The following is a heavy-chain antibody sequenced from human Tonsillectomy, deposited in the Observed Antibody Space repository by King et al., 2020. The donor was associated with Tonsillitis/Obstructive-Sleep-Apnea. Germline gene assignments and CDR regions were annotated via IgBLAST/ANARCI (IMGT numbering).Heavy chain of an antibody. V-gene: IGHV4-59*01. CDR3: ARVGTARRLGNWFDP. D-gene: IGHD1/OR15-1a*01. CDR2: VSYSGST. CDR1: GGSISPDY. Sequence: QLQESGPGLVKPSETLSLTCTVSGGSISPDYWSWIRPPPGKGLAWIGYVSYSGSTNYIPSLKSRVTISVDTSKNQFSLKLSSVTAADPAVYDCARVGTARRLGNWFDPWGQGTLVTVSS. J-gene: IGHJ5*02.